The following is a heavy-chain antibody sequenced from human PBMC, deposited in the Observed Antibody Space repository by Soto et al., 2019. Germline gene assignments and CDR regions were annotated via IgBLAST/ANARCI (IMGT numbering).Heavy chain of an antibody. CDR2: IYYSGST. CDR3: ARGAGVQYPFDP. D-gene: IGHD1-1*01. J-gene: IGHJ5*02. CDR1: GGSIRSYY. V-gene: IGHV4-59*01. Sequence: QVQLQESGPGLVKPSETLSLTCTVSGGSIRSYYWSWIRQPPGKGLEWIGYIYYSGSTNYNPSLKSRVTISVDTSKSQFSLKLSSVTAADTAMYYCARGAGVQYPFDPWGQGTLVTVSS.